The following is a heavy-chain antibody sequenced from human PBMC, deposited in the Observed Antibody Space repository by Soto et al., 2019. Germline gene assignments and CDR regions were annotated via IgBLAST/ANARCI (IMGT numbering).Heavy chain of an antibody. D-gene: IGHD5-18*01. CDR2: ISGSGGST. CDR1: GFTFSSYA. J-gene: IGHJ5*02. CDR3: AKGGYSYGLSWFDP. V-gene: IGHV3-23*01. Sequence: PGGSLSLSCAASGFTFSSYAMNWVRQAPGKGLQWVSAISGSGGSTYYADSVKGRFTISRDNSKNTLYLQMNSLRAEDTAVYYCAKGGYSYGLSWFDPWGQGTLVTVSS.